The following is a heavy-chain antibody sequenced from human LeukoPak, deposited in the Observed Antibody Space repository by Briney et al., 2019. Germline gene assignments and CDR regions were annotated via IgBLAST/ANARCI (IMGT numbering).Heavy chain of an antibody. D-gene: IGHD3-10*01. CDR2: IYYSGST. V-gene: IGHV4-39*01. Sequence: PSETLSLTCTVSGGSISSRGYYWGWIRQPPGKGLEWIGNIYYSGSTYYNPSLKSRVTISVDTSKNQFSLKLSSVTAADTAVYYYARQGLAVRGIPRKRNWFDPWGQGTLVTVSS. CDR1: GGSISSRGYY. J-gene: IGHJ5*02. CDR3: ARQGLAVRGIPRKRNWFDP.